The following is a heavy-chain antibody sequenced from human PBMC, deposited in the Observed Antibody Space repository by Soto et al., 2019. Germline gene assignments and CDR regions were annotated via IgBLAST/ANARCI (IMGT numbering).Heavy chain of an antibody. V-gene: IGHV1-18*01. CDR2: ISAYNGNT. J-gene: IGHJ6*02. D-gene: IGHD3-16*01. Sequence: ASVKVSCKASGNTVTNYAIHWVRQAPGQRLEWMGWISAYNGNTNYAQQFQGRVTMTTDTSTSTAYMELRSLRSDDTAVYYCARDGALGENYYDYGMDVWGQGTTVTVSS. CDR1: GNTVTNYA. CDR3: ARDGALGENYYDYGMDV.